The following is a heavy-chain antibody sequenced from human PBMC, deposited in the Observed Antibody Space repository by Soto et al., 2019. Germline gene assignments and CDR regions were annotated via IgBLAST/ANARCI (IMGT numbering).Heavy chain of an antibody. V-gene: IGHV4-59*01. Sequence: SETLSLTCTVSGGSISSYYWSWIRQPPGKGLEWIGYIYYSGSTNYNPSLKSRVTISVDTSKNQFPLKLSSVTAADTAVYYCARINWDNTFDYWGQGTLVTVSS. D-gene: IGHD7-27*01. CDR2: IYYSGST. CDR3: ARINWDNTFDY. CDR1: GGSISSYY. J-gene: IGHJ4*02.